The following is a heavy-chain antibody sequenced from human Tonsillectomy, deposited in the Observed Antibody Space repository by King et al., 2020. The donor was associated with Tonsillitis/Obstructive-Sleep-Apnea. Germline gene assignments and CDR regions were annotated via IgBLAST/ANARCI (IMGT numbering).Heavy chain of an antibody. J-gene: IGHJ4*02. CDR3: AGAPYYYDSSGYQIDY. CDR1: GFTFSSYT. CDR2: ISYGGSNK. D-gene: IGHD3-22*01. V-gene: IGHV3-30*04. Sequence: HVQLVESGGGVVQPGRSLRLSCAASGFTFSSYTMHWVRQAPGKGLEWMALISYGGSNKYYADSVKGRFTISRDNSKNTLYLQMNSLRAEDTAVYYCAGAPYYYDSSGYQIDYWGQGTLVTVSS.